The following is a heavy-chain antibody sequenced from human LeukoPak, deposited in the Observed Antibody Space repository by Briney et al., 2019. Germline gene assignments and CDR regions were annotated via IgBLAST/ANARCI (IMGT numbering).Heavy chain of an antibody. CDR2: ITSSSGTI. CDR1: GFTFNSYS. Sequence: GGSLRLSCAASGFTFNSYSMNWVRQAPGKGLEWVSYITSSSGTIYYADSVKGRFTISRDNAKNSLYLQMNSLRAEDTAVYYCARDLYRIVVVPHYFDYWGQGTLVTVSS. J-gene: IGHJ4*02. CDR3: ARDLYRIVVVPHYFDY. V-gene: IGHV3-48*04. D-gene: IGHD3-22*01.